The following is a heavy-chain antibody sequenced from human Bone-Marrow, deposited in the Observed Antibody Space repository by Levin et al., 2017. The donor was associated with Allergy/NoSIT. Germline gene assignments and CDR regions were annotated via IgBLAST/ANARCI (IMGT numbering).Heavy chain of an antibody. CDR3: ARGGCSSTSCQIAY. D-gene: IGHD2-2*01. CDR2: INHSGST. CDR1: GGSFSGYY. Sequence: SQTLSLTCAVYGGSFSGYYWSWIRQPPGKGLEWIGEINHSGSTNYNPSLKSRVTISVDTSKNQFSLKLSSVTAADTAVYYCARGGCSSTSCQIAYWGQGTLVTVSS. V-gene: IGHV4-34*01. J-gene: IGHJ4*02.